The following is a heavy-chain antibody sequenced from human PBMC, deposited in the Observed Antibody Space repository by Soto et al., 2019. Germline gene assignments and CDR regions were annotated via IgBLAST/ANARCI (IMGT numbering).Heavy chain of an antibody. V-gene: IGHV3-48*01. D-gene: IGHD3-3*01. CDR1: GFTFSTHS. J-gene: IGHJ6*04. CDR2: IHSSSSWE. Sequence: EVQLVESGGGLVQPGGSLKLSCAASGFTFSTHSMNWVRQAPGRGLEWVSYIHSSSSWEVYADSVRVRFTVSRDNAKNSLYLQMRSLRAEDTAVYYCVFDFWLVPTVWGKGTTVTVSS. CDR3: VFDFWLVPTV.